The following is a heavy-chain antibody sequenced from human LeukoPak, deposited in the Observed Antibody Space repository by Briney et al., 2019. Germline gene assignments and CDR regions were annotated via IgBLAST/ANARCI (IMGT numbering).Heavy chain of an antibody. D-gene: IGHD1-26*01. J-gene: IGHJ5*02. Sequence: PGGSLRLSCAASGFTFSSYGMHWVRPAPGKGLEWVAFIRYDGSNKYYADSVKGRFTISRDNSKNTLYLQMNSLRAEDTAVYYCAKDGSAEPWNWFDPGGQGTLVTVPS. CDR1: GFTFSSYG. CDR2: IRYDGSNK. V-gene: IGHV3-30*02. CDR3: AKDGSAEPWNWFDP.